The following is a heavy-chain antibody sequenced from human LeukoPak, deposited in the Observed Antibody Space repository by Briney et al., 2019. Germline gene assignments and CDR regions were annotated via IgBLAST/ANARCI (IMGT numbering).Heavy chain of an antibody. J-gene: IGHJ4*02. V-gene: IGHV3-9*03. CDR3: AKAAGYGDYYFDY. Sequence: GGSLRLSCAASGFTFTNNFMSWVRQAPGKGLEWVSGISWNSGSIGYADSVKGRFTISRDNAKNSLYLQMNSLRAEDMALYYCAKAAGYGDYYFDYWGQGTLVTVSS. CDR1: GFTFTNNF. D-gene: IGHD4-17*01. CDR2: ISWNSGSI.